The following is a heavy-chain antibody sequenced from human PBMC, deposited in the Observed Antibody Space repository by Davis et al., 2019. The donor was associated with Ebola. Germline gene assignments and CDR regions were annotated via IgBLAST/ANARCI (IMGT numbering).Heavy chain of an antibody. CDR3: TRGRDGPSKKWFDP. CDR1: GFTFSNAW. J-gene: IGHJ5*02. CDR2: IKGKADGETT. V-gene: IGHV3-15*01. Sequence: GGSLRPSCAASGFTFSNAWMTWVRQAPGKGLEWVGRIKGKADGETTDYAAPVKGRFTISRDNSKNTLYLQMNSLKTEDTAVYYCTRGRDGPSKKWFDPWGQGTLVTVSS. D-gene: IGHD5-24*01.